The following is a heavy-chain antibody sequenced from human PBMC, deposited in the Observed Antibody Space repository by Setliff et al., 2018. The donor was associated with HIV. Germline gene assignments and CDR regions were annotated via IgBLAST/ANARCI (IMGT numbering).Heavy chain of an antibody. J-gene: IGHJ6*02. V-gene: IGHV4-38-2*02. CDR1: GYSISSGYY. D-gene: IGHD5-18*01. CDR3: ARLFAGYSYGYYYYGIDV. Sequence: PSETLSLTCTVSGYSISSGYYWGWIRQTPGKGLEWIGSIYLSGSTYYNPSLKSRVTISLDTSKNQFSLKLSSVTAADTAVYYCARLFAGYSYGYYYYGIDVWGLGTTVTVSS. CDR2: IYLSGST.